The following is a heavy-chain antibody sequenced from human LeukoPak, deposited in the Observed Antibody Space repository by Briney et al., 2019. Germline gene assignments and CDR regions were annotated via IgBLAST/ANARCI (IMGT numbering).Heavy chain of an antibody. V-gene: IGHV3-30*19. D-gene: IGHD2-21*02. Sequence: GGSLRLSCAASGFSFSFYGMLWVRQAPGKGLEWVAGISYDGSNKYYADSVKGRFTISRDNAKDTVFLQMNSLRTEDTAVFYCSRGPSGGDFPGKSWGRGTLVTVSS. CDR2: ISYDGSNK. J-gene: IGHJ5*02. CDR1: GFSFSFYG. CDR3: SRGPSGGDFPGKS.